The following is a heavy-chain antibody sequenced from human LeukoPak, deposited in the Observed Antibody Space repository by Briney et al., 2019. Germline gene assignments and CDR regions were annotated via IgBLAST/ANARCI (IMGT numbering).Heavy chain of an antibody. CDR1: GGTFSSYA. CDR3: ARDSYYYGSGSAFDY. Sequence: VASVKVSCKASGGTFSSYAISWVRQAPGQGLEWMGRIIPIFGTANYAQKFQGRVTITTDESTSTAYMELSSLRSEDTAVYYCARDSYYYGSGSAFDYWGQGTLVTASS. CDR2: IIPIFGTA. D-gene: IGHD3-10*01. V-gene: IGHV1-69*05. J-gene: IGHJ4*02.